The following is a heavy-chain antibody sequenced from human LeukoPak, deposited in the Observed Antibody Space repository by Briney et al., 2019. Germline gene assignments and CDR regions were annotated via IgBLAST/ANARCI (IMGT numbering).Heavy chain of an antibody. CDR1: GGSFSGYY. J-gene: IGHJ3*02. D-gene: IGHD2-2*01. CDR3: ARRRLADIVVVPVDAFDI. V-gene: IGHV4-34*01. CDR2: INHSGST. Sequence: PSETLSLTCAVYGGSFSGYYWSWVRQPPGKGLEWIGEINHSGSTNYNPSLKSRVTISVDTSKNQFSLKLSSVTAADTAVYYCARRRLADIVVVPVDAFDIWGQGTMVTVSS.